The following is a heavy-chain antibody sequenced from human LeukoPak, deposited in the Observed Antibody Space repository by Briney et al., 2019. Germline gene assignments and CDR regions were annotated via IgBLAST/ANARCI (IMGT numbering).Heavy chain of an antibody. V-gene: IGHV4-59*08. CDR3: ARSRVGANDY. CDR2: IYYSGST. J-gene: IGHJ4*02. CDR1: GGFISSYY. D-gene: IGHD1-26*01. Sequence: SETLSLTCTVSGGFISSYYWSWIRQPPGKGLEWIGYIYYSGSTNYNPSLKSRVTISVDTSKNQFSLKLSSVTAADTAVYYCARSRVGANDYWGQGTLVTVSS.